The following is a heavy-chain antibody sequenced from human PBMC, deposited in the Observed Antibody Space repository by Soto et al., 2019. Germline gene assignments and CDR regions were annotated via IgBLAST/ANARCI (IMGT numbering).Heavy chain of an antibody. CDR1: GFTFGDFA. J-gene: IGHJ4*02. D-gene: IGHD3-16*01. CDR3: TRVLSWGASDY. V-gene: IGHV3-49*04. Sequence: SLRLSCAASGFTFGDFAISWVRQAPGKGLEWVGFIRTIGNGGATEYAASVKGRFTISRDDSTSIAYPQMNSLKTEDTAVYYCTRVLSWGASDYWGQGRLVTVSS. CDR2: IRTIGNGGAT.